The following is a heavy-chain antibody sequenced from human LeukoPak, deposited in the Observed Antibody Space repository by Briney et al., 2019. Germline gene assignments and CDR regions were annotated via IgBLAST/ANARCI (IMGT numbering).Heavy chain of an antibody. CDR3: TRGNYESDY. CDR2: IRSKANSYAT. CDR1: GFTFSGSA. D-gene: IGHD1-7*01. J-gene: IGHJ4*02. V-gene: IGHV3-73*01. Sequence: PGGSLRLSFAASGFTFSGSAMHWVRQASGKGLEWVGRIRSKANSYATAYAASVKGRFTISRDDSKNTAYLQMNSLKTEDTAVYYCTRGNYESDYWGQGTLVTVYS.